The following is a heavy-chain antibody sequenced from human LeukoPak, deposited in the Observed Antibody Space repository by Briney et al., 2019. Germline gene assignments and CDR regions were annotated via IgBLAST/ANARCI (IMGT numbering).Heavy chain of an antibody. CDR3: VRKVYTSGCSLFDY. J-gene: IGHJ4*02. CDR1: GFTFSSYD. CDR2: ISSNGGNT. V-gene: IGHV3-64D*06. Sequence: PGGSLRLSCAASGFTFSSYDMSWVRQAPGKGLESVSAISSNGGNTYYTDSVKGRVTISRDNSKNTLSLQMSSLRTEDTAVFYCVRKVYTSGCSLFDYWGQGTLVTVSS. D-gene: IGHD6-19*01.